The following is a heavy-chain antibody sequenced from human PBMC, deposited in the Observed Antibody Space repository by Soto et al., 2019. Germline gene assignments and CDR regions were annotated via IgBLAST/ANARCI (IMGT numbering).Heavy chain of an antibody. CDR3: ARSSPVTTYPIDY. J-gene: IGHJ4*02. D-gene: IGHD4-17*01. Sequence: GGSLRLSCAASGFTFSDYYMSWIRQAPGKGLEWVSYISSSGSTIYYADSVKGRFTISRDNAKNSLYLQMNSLRAEDTAVYYCARSSPVTTYPIDYWGQGTLVTVSS. CDR2: ISSSGSTI. CDR1: GFTFSDYY. V-gene: IGHV3-11*01.